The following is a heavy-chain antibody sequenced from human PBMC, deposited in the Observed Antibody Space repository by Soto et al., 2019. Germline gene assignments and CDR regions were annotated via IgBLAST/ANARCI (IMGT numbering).Heavy chain of an antibody. CDR3: ATTVEYSSSSGTFRLFDP. D-gene: IGHD6-6*01. CDR2: IYYSGST. V-gene: IGHV4-39*01. Sequence: ASETLSLTCTVSGGSISSSSYYWGWIRQPPGKGLEWIGSIYYSGSTYYNPSLKSRVTISVDTSKNQFSLELSSVTAADTAVYYCATTVEYSSSSGTFRLFDPWGQGTLVTVSS. CDR1: GGSISSSSYY. J-gene: IGHJ5*02.